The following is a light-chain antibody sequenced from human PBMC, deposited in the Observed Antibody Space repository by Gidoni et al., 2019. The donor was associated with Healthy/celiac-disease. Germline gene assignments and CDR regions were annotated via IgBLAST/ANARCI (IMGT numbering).Light chain of an antibody. Sequence: DIVMTQSPDSLAVSLGARATINCKSSQVVLYSSNNKNYLAWYQQKPGQPPKLLIYWASTRESGVPDRFSGSGSGTDFTLTISSLQAEDVAVYYCQQYYSTPQTFGQGTKLEIK. CDR1: QVVLYSSNNKNY. CDR3: QQYYSTPQT. J-gene: IGKJ2*01. V-gene: IGKV4-1*01. CDR2: WAS.